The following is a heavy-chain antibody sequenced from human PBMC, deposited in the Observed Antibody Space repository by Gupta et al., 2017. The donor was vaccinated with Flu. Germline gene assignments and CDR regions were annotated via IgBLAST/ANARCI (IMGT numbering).Heavy chain of an antibody. CDR3: ARPDFWSGYHFED. V-gene: IGHV1-2*02. D-gene: IGHD3-3*01. J-gene: IGHJ4*02. CDR2: INPHSGDT. Sequence: QVQLMQSGAEVKKPGASVKVSCKSSGYTFTGYFMHWVRQAPGQGLEWMGWINPHSGDTKYAQKFQGRVTMTRDTSISTAYMELTRLDSDDTAVYYCARPDFWSGYHFEDWGLGSMVTV. CDR1: GYTFTGYF.